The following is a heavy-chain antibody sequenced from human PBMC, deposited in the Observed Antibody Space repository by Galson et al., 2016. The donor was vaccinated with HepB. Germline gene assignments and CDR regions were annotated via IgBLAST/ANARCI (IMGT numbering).Heavy chain of an antibody. Sequence: SETLSLTCAVSNGSITSAHWWTWVRQSPGKGLEWIGEIYPSGGTNYNPSLNSRVTMSVDKSKNQFSLRLNSVTAADTAVYYCAVDCGGNSAFDSWGQGTLATVSS. CDR2: IYPSGGT. D-gene: IGHD4-23*01. CDR3: AVDCGGNSAFDS. V-gene: IGHV4-4*02. J-gene: IGHJ4*02. CDR1: NGSITSAHW.